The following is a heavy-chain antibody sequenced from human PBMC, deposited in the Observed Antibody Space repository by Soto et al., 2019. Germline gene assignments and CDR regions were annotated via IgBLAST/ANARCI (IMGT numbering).Heavy chain of an antibody. CDR1: GGSISSSNW. J-gene: IGHJ5*02. CDR2: IYHSGST. CDR3: ARDYGDYLNWFDP. V-gene: IGHV4-4*02. D-gene: IGHD4-17*01. Sequence: QVQLQESGPGLVKPSGTLSLTCAVSGGSISSSNWWSWVRQPPGKGLEWIGEIYHSGSTNYNPSLKSRVTRSXDXYKNQFSLKLSSVTAADTAVYYCARDYGDYLNWFDPWGQGTLVTVSS.